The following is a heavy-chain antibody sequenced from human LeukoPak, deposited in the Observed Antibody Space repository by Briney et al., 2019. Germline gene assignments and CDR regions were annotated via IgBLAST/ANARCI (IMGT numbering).Heavy chain of an antibody. CDR3: ARRGCGGDGYCDAFDI. CDR1: GYSFTSYW. Sequence: GESLKISCKGSGYSFTSYWIGWVRQMSGKGLEWMGIIYPGDSDTTYSPSFQGQVTISADKSISTAYLQWSSVKASDTAMYYCARRGCGGDGYCDAFDIWGQGTMVTVSS. V-gene: IGHV5-51*01. CDR2: IYPGDSDT. D-gene: IGHD5-24*01. J-gene: IGHJ3*02.